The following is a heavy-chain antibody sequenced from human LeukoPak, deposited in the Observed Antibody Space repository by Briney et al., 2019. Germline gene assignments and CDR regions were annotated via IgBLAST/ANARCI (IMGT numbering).Heavy chain of an antibody. CDR2: IIPILGIA. V-gene: IGHV1-69*04. CDR3: ARGDYGDSDY. J-gene: IGHJ4*02. Sequence: SEKVSCKASGGTFSSYAISWVRQAPGQGLEWMGRIIPILGIANYAQKFQGRVTITADKSTSTAYMELSSLRSEDTAVYYCARGDYGDSDYWGQETLVTVSS. D-gene: IGHD4-17*01. CDR1: GGTFSSYA.